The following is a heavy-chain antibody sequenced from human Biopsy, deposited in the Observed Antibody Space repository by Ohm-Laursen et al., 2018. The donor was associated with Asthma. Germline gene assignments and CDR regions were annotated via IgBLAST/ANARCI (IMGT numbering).Heavy chain of an antibody. V-gene: IGHV3-30-3*01. J-gene: IGHJ4*02. CDR3: ARDAWELQKPYAYYFDY. Sequence: SSLRLSCTAPGFTFSSYAMHWVRQAPGKGLEWVAVISYDGSNKYYADSVKGRFTISRDNSKNTLYLQMNSLRAEDTAVYYCARDAWELQKPYAYYFDYWGQGTLVTVSS. CDR2: ISYDGSNK. CDR1: GFTFSSYA. D-gene: IGHD1-26*01.